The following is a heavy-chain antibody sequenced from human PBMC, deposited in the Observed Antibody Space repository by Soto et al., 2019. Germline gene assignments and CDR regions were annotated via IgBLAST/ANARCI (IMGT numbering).Heavy chain of an antibody. CDR3: AREKYCGGDCYHFDY. CDR1: GYTFTGYY. J-gene: IGHJ4*02. CDR2: INPNSGGT. V-gene: IGHV1-2*02. Sequence: GASVKVSCKASGYTFTGYYMHWVRQAPGQGLEWMGWINPNSGGTNYAQKFQGRVTMTRDTSISTAYMELSRLRSDDTAVYYCAREKYCGGDCYHFDYWGQGTLVTVSS. D-gene: IGHD2-21*02.